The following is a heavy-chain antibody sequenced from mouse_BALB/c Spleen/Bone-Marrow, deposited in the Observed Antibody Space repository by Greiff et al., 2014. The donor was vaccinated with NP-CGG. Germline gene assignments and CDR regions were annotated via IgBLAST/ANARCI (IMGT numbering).Heavy chain of an antibody. CDR1: GFNIKDTY. J-gene: IGHJ3*01. CDR3: AMITTGAWFAY. V-gene: IGHV14-3*02. CDR2: IDTANGNT. Sequence: EVQLQESGAELVKPGASVKLSCTASGFNIKDTYMHWVKQRPEQGLEWIGRIDTANGNTKYDPKFQGKATITADTSSNTAYLQLSSLTSEDTAVYYCAMITTGAWFAYWGQGTLVTVSA. D-gene: IGHD2-4*01.